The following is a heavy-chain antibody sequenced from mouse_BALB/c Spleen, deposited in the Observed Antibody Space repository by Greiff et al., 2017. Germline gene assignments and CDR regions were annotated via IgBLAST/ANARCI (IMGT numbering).Heavy chain of an antibody. D-gene: IGHD2-1*01. CDR2: IDPANGNT. CDR3: ARSYGNYGFYAMDY. CDR1: GFNIKDTY. Sequence: VQLQQSGAELVKPGASVKLSCTASGFNIKDTYMHWVKQRPEQGLEWIGRIDPANGNTKYDPKFQGKATITADTSSNTAYLQLSSLTSEDTAVYYCARSYGNYGFYAMDYWGQGTSVTVSS. J-gene: IGHJ4*01. V-gene: IGHV14-3*02.